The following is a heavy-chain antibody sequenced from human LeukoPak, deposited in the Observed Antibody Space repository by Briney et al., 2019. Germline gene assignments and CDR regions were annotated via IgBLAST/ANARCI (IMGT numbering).Heavy chain of an antibody. J-gene: IGHJ4*02. CDR2: IIPIFGTA. D-gene: IGHD6-13*01. Sequence: GASVKVSCKASGGTFSSYAISWVRQAPGQGLEWMGGIIPIFGTANYAQKFQGRVTITADESTSTAYMELSSLRSEDTAVYYCASLRGIAAPDVVDYWGQGTLVTVSS. CDR1: GGTFSSYA. V-gene: IGHV1-69*01. CDR3: ASLRGIAAPDVVDY.